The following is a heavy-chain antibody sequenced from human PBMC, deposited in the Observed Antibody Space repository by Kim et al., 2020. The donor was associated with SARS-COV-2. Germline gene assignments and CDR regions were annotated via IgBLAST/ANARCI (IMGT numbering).Heavy chain of an antibody. CDR2: IRSKAYGGTT. CDR1: GFTFGDYA. Sequence: GGSLRLSCTASGFTFGDYAMSWFRQAPGKGLEWVGFIRSKAYGGTTEYAASVKGRFTISRDDSKSIAYLQMNSLKTEDTAVYYCTRDPPWFGEFYWYFDLWGRGTLVTVSS. J-gene: IGHJ2*01. D-gene: IGHD3-10*01. CDR3: TRDPPWFGEFYWYFDL. V-gene: IGHV3-49*03.